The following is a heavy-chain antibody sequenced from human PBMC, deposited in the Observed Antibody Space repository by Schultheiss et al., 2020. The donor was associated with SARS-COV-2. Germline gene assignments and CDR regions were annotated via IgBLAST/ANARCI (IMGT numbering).Heavy chain of an antibody. CDR1: GFTFGDYA. CDR2: IRSIAYGATT. Sequence: GGSLRLSCITSGFTFGDYAMSWFRQAAGKGLEWVGFIRSIAYGATTEYAASVKGRFTISRDDSKSIAFLHMNSLKTEDTAVYYCTRDPNDLAYFSPSLQEGYYFDYWGQGTLVTVSS. V-gene: IGHV3-49*03. J-gene: IGHJ4*02. CDR3: TRDPNDLAYFSPSLQEGYYFDY. D-gene: IGHD1-1*01.